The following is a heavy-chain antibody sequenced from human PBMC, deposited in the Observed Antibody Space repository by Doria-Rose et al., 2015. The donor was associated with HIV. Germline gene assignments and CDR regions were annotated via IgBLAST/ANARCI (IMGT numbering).Heavy chain of an antibody. CDR3: ARERSDGMDV. CDR1: GGAFSSYA. J-gene: IGHJ6*02. Sequence: SGGAFSSYAITWVRQAPGQGLEWMGGLIPMFDTANYAQIFQGRVTITADESTSTAYMELSSLRSEDTAVYYCARERSDGMDVWGQGP. V-gene: IGHV1-69*01. CDR2: LIPMFDTA. D-gene: IGHD3-10*01.